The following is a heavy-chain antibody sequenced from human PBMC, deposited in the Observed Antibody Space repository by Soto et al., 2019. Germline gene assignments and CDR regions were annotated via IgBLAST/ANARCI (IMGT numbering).Heavy chain of an antibody. J-gene: IGHJ4*02. CDR1: GFTFDDYA. D-gene: IGHD6-25*01. V-gene: IGHV3-9*01. CDR2: ISWNSGSI. Sequence: EVQLVESGGGLVQPGRSLRLSCAASGFTFDDYAMHWVRQAPGKGLEWVSGISWNSGSIGYADSVKGRFTISRDNAKNSLYLQMNSLRAEDTALYYCAKDIGISPGYSSGWSQYYFDYWGQGTLVTVSS. CDR3: AKDIGISPGYSSGWSQYYFDY.